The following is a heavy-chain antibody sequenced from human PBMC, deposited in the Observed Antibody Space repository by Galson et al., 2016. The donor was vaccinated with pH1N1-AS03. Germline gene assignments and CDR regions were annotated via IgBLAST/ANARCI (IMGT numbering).Heavy chain of an antibody. Sequence: SLRLSCAASGFRLTSIAMTWVRQAPGKGLEWVSGVVTSGDTYFADSVKGRFSISRDDSKNTMYLQMDSLGVEDTAIYYCAKDRVYDDSQAVFDYWGQGNPATVSS. CDR3: AKDRVYDDSQAVFDY. J-gene: IGHJ4*02. CDR1: GFRLTSIA. CDR2: VVTSGDT. D-gene: IGHD5/OR15-5a*01. V-gene: IGHV3-23*01.